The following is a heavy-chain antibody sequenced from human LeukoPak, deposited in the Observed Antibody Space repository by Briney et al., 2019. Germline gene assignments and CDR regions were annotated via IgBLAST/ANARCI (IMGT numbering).Heavy chain of an antibody. Sequence: GGSLRLSCAASGFTFSSYATPWVRQAPGKGLEYVSAISSNGGSTYYANSVKGRFTISRDNSKNTLYLQMGSLRAEDMAVYYCARAGAAANPYYFDYWGQGTLVTVSS. CDR1: GFTFSSYA. V-gene: IGHV3-64*01. CDR2: ISSNGGST. CDR3: ARAGAAANPYYFDY. D-gene: IGHD6-13*01. J-gene: IGHJ4*02.